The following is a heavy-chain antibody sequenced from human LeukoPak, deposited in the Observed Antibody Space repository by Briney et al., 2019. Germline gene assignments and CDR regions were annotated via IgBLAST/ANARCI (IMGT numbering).Heavy chain of an antibody. V-gene: IGHV5-51*01. CDR3: ARHPGAGSYGYYYGMDV. CDR2: IYPGDSVT. CDR1: GYSFTSYW. Sequence: GESLKISCKGSGYSFTSYWIGWVRQMPGKGLEWMGIIYPGDSVTRYSPSFQGQVTISADKSISTAYLRWSSLKASDTAMYYCARHPGAGSYGYYYGMDVWGQGTTVTVSS. J-gene: IGHJ6*02. D-gene: IGHD1-26*01.